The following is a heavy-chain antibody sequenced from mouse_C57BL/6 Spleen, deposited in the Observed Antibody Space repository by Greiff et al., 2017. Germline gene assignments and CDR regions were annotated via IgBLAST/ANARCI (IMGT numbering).Heavy chain of an antibody. CDR3: ARGAYYYGSIFAY. CDR2: ISYDGSN. D-gene: IGHD1-1*01. CDR1: GYSITSGYY. J-gene: IGHJ3*01. V-gene: IGHV3-6*01. Sequence: EVQLQQSGPGLVKPSPSLSLTCSVTGYSITSGYYWNWIRQFPGNKLEWMGYISYDGSNNYNPSLKNRISITRDTSKNQFFLKLNSVTTEDTATYYCARGAYYYGSIFAYWGQGTLVTVSA.